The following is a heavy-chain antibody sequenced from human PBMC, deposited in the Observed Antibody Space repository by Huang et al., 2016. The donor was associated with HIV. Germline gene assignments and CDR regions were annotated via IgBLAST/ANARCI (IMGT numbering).Heavy chain of an antibody. CDR1: GVIFSDYW. V-gene: IGHV3-74*02. Sequence: EVELAESGGGSVRPGQSLRLSCVGSGVIFSDYWMHWVRQIPGKVRMWVARSESDGSSTSYADSVKGRFTIYRDNARNTVYLQMSSLRVDDTAVYYCVRAREKGYDFWSGYRYWGQGAQVTVSS. J-gene: IGHJ4*01. CDR3: VRAREKGYDFWSGYRY. CDR2: SESDGSST. D-gene: IGHD3-3*01.